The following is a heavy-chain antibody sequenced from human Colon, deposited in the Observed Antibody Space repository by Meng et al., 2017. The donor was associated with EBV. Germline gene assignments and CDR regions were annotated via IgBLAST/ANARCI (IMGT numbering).Heavy chain of an antibody. CDR2: IYHGGNT. D-gene: IGHD5-24*01. CDR3: ARGNAYNAPSFDY. Sequence: RVAGPGRVWPSGTLSPTCSVSGASISSNNWWSWVRQPPGKGLEWIGEIYHGGNTNYNPSLKSRVTISLDRSNDQFSLSLSSVTAADTAVYYCARGNAYNAPSFDYWGQGTLVTVSS. J-gene: IGHJ4*02. CDR1: GASISSNNW. V-gene: IGHV4-4*02.